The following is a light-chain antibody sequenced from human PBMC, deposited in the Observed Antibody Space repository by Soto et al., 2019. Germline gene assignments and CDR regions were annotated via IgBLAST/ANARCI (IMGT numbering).Light chain of an antibody. J-gene: IGKJ3*01. CDR1: QGIINY. CDR3: QRYISAPFT. Sequence: DIQMTQSPSSLSASVGDRVTITCRATQGIINYLAWYQHKPGKVPKLLIYAASTLQSGVPSRFSGSGSGTDFTLTISSLQPEDVATYYCQRYISAPFTFGPGTNVDIK. CDR2: AAS. V-gene: IGKV1-27*01.